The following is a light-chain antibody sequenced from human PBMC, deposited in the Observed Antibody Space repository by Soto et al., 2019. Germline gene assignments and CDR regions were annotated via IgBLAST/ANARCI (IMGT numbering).Light chain of an antibody. J-gene: IGKJ2*01. Sequence: EIVLTQSPATLSLSPGERATLSCRASQSVDSYLAWYQQKPGQAPRLLIYDASNRATGIPARFSGSGSGTDFTLPISSLEPEDFAVYYCQQRSNWHTFGQGTKLEIK. V-gene: IGKV3-11*01. CDR3: QQRSNWHT. CDR1: QSVDSY. CDR2: DAS.